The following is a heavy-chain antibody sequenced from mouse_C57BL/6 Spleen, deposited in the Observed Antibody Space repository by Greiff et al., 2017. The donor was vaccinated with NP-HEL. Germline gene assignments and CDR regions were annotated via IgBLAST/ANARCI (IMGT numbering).Heavy chain of an antibody. CDR1: GFTFSDYY. D-gene: IGHD3-1*01. CDR2: ISNGGGST. J-gene: IGHJ2*01. Sequence: DVHLVESGGGLVQPGGSLKLSCAASGFTFSDYYMYWVRQTPEKRLEWVAYISNGGGSTYYPDTVKGRFTISRDNAKNTLYLQMSRLKSEDTAMYYCARHHSPGYFDYWGQSTTLTVSS. V-gene: IGHV5-12*01. CDR3: ARHHSPGYFDY.